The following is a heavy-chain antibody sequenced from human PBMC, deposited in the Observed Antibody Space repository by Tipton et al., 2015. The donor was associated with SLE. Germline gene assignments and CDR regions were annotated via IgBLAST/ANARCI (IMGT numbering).Heavy chain of an antibody. CDR2: ISGSGGST. V-gene: IGHV3-23*01. D-gene: IGHD3-22*01. Sequence: SLRLSCAASGFTFSSYAMSWVRQAPGKGLEWVSAISGSGGSTYYADSVKGRFTISRDNSKNTLYLQMNSLRAEDTAVYYCARGYYDSSGYRFYYFDYWGQGTLVTVSS. CDR1: GFTFSSYA. J-gene: IGHJ4*02. CDR3: ARGYYDSSGYRFYYFDY.